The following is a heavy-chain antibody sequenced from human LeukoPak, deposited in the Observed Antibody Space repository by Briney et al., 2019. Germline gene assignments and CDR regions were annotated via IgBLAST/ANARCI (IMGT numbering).Heavy chain of an antibody. CDR3: TRDEDDSSGYYPGDY. CDR1: GFTFGDYA. Sequence: PGGSLRLSCTASGFTFGDYAMSWVRQAPGKGLEWVGFIRSKACGGTTEYAASVKGRFTISRDDSKSIAYLQMNSLKTEDTAVYYCTRDEDDSSGYYPGDYWGQGTLVTVSS. D-gene: IGHD3-22*01. CDR2: IRSKACGGTT. V-gene: IGHV3-49*04. J-gene: IGHJ4*02.